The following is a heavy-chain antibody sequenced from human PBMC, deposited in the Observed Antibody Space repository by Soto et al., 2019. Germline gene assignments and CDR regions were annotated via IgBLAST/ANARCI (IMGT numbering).Heavy chain of an antibody. CDR2: INTDGSAT. CDR1: GFTFSSDW. Sequence: GGSLRLSCAASGFTFSSDWMHWVRQAPGKGLVWVSRINTDGSATSYADSVKGRFSISRDNSKNTLYLQMNSLRAEDTAVYYCARDPVSEVGATRGFDYWGQGTLVTVSS. D-gene: IGHD1-26*01. J-gene: IGHJ4*02. CDR3: ARDPVSEVGATRGFDY. V-gene: IGHV3-74*01.